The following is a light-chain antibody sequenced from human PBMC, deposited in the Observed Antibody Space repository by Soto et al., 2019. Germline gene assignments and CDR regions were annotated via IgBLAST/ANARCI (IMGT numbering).Light chain of an antibody. CDR1: QNIYNY. CDR3: HPYSVTSS. V-gene: IGKV1-5*03. Sequence: DIQMTQSPSTLSASVGDRVTITCRASQNIYNYLAWYQQKPGKAPKPLIYKASTLESGVPSRFSGSGSGKEVTLTISSLQPDDFATYYCHPYSVTSSFGPGTKVDVK. J-gene: IGKJ3*01. CDR2: KAS.